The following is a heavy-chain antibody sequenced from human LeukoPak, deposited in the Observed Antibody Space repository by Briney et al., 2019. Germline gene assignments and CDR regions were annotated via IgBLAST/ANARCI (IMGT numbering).Heavy chain of an antibody. V-gene: IGHV4-59*12. CDR2: IYYSGST. J-gene: IGHJ4*02. D-gene: IGHD3-22*01. Sequence: SETLSLTCTVSGGSISSYYWSWIRQPPGKGLEWIGYIYYSGSTNYNPSLKSRVTISVDTSKNQFSLKLSSVTAADTAVYYCASLTMIVVSWGQGTLVTVSS. CDR1: GGSISSYY. CDR3: ASLTMIVVS.